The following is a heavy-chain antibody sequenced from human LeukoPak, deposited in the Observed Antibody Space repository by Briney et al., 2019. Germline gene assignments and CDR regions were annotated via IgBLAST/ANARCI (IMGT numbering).Heavy chain of an antibody. Sequence: GGSLRLSCAASGFTFSSYSMNWVRQAPGKGLEWVSYISSSSSTIYYADSVKGRFTISRDNAKNSLYLQMNSLRAEDTAVYYCARDGRGDYDYVWGSYRPPAGGPDFDYWGQGTLVTVSS. D-gene: IGHD3-16*02. J-gene: IGHJ4*02. CDR1: GFTFSSYS. CDR3: ARDGRGDYDYVWGSYRPPAGGPDFDY. CDR2: ISSSSSTI. V-gene: IGHV3-48*01.